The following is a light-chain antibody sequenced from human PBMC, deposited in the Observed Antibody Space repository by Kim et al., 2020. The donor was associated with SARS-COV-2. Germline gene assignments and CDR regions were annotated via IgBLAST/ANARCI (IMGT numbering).Light chain of an antibody. CDR3: QQYGSSPQT. V-gene: IGKV3-20*01. CDR2: GAS. J-gene: IGKJ2*01. Sequence: LSPGERATPSCRASQSVSSSYLAWYQQKPGQAPRLLIYGASSMATGIPDRFSGSGSGTDFTLTISRLEPEDFAVYYCQQYGSSPQTFGQGTKLEI. CDR1: QSVSSSY.